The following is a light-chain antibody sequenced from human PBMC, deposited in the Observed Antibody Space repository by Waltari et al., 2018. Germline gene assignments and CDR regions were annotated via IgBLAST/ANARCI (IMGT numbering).Light chain of an antibody. CDR1: SSDVGAYRY. V-gene: IGLV2-11*01. J-gene: IGLJ2*01. CDR2: DVT. Sequence: QSALTQPRSVSGSPGEAVTISCFGTSSDVGAYRYVSWYQKHPDKAPKLLISDVTNRRPGVPDRFSGSKSDNTASLTISGLRGEDEADYYCCSYAGNENWLFGGGTRLTV. CDR3: CSYAGNENWL.